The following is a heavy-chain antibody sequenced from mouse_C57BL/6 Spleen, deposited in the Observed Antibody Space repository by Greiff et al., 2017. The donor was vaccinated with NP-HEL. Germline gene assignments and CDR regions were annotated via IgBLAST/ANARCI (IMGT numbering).Heavy chain of an antibody. CDR2: IDPSDSYT. CDR1: GYTFTSYW. Sequence: QVQLKQPGAELVKPGASVKLSCKASGYTFTSYWMQWVKQRPGQGLEWIGEIDPSDSYTNYNQKFKGKATLTVDTASSTAYMQLSSLTSEDSAVYYCARDGVFGITTVENYFDYGGQGTTLTVSS. J-gene: IGHJ2*01. CDR3: ARDGVFGITTVENYFDY. D-gene: IGHD1-1*01. V-gene: IGHV1-50*01.